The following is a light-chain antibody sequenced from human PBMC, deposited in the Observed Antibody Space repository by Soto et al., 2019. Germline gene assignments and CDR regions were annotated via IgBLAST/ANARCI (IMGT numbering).Light chain of an antibody. CDR1: QSVSSSY. CDR2: GAS. Sequence: EIVLTQSPGTLSLSPWERATLSCRASQSVSSSYLAWYQQKPGQAPRLLIYGASSRATGIPARFSGSGSGTEFTLTISSLQSEDFVVYYCQQYSNWPITFGQGTRLEIK. CDR3: QQYSNWPIT. J-gene: IGKJ5*01. V-gene: IGKV3-15*01.